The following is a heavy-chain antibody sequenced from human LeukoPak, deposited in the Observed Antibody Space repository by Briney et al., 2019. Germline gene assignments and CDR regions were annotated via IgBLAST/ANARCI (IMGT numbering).Heavy chain of an antibody. V-gene: IGHV1-18*01. J-gene: IGHJ4*02. Sequence: ASVKVSCKASGYTFTSYGISWVRQAPGQGLEWMGWISAYNGNTNYAQKLQGRVTMTTGTSTSTAYMELRSLRSDDTAVYYCARFYGSGSYYNYLDYWGQGTLVTVSS. CDR3: ARFYGSGSYYNYLDY. D-gene: IGHD3-10*01. CDR1: GYTFTSYG. CDR2: ISAYNGNT.